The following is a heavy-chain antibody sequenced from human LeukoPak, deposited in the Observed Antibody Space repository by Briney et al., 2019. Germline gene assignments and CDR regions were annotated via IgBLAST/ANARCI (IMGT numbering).Heavy chain of an antibody. CDR3: ARDGTAAGLYFDL. Sequence: RGSLRLSCAVSGFTFTDYWMNWVRQAPGKGLERLDRIRQDGGEKSYVDSVKGRFTISRDNTKSSLYLQINSLRAEDTAVYYCARDGTAAGLYFDLWGQGTLVTVSS. CDR2: IRQDGGEK. CDR1: GFTFTDYW. D-gene: IGHD6-13*01. V-gene: IGHV3-7*01. J-gene: IGHJ4*01.